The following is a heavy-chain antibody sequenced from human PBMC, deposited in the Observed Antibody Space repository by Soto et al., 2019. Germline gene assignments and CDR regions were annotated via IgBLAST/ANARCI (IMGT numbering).Heavy chain of an antibody. D-gene: IGHD5-12*01. Sequence: GASVKVSCKASGYTFTSYAMHWVRQAPGQRLEWMGWINAGNGNTKYSQKFQGRVTITRDTSASTAYMELSSLRSEDTAVYYCARDGYVLLEYYYYYMDVWGKGITVTVSS. CDR1: GYTFTSYA. CDR2: INAGNGNT. CDR3: ARDGYVLLEYYYYYMDV. J-gene: IGHJ6*03. V-gene: IGHV1-3*01.